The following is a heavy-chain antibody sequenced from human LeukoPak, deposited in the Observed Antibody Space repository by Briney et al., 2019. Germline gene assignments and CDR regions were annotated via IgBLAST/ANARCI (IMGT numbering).Heavy chain of an antibody. CDR3: VVLKTGSDFDY. J-gene: IGHJ4*02. Sequence: LSGGSLRLSCAASGFTFSSYWMHWVRQAPGKGLVWVSRINTDGSSTSYADSVKGRFTISRDNAKNTLYLQMNSLRAEDTAVYYCVVLKTGSDFDYWGQGTLVTVSS. V-gene: IGHV3-74*01. D-gene: IGHD3-9*01. CDR1: GFTFSSYW. CDR2: INTDGSST.